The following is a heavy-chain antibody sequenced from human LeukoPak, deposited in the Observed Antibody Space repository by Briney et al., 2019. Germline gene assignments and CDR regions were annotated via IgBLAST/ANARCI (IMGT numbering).Heavy chain of an antibody. CDR1: GFTFSSYG. D-gene: IGHD6-19*01. CDR2: IRYDGSNK. CDR3: AKVPKIVYSSGWLDAFDI. V-gene: IGHV3-30*02. Sequence: GGSLRLSCAASGFTFSSYGMHWVRQAPGKGLEWVAFIRYDGSNKYYADSVKGRFTISRDNSKNTLYLQMNSLRAEDTAVYYCAKVPKIVYSSGWLDAFDIWGQGTMVTVSS. J-gene: IGHJ3*02.